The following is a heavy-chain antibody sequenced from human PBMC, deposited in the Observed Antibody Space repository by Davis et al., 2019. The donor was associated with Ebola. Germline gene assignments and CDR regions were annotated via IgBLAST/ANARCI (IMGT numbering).Heavy chain of an antibody. D-gene: IGHD2-2*01. Sequence: ASVKVSCKASGGTFSSYAISWVRQAPGQGLEWMGWISAYNGNTNYAQKLQGRVTMTTDTSTSTAYMELRSLRSDDTAVYYCARTPWEPAAIGPRGWFDPWGQGTLVTVSS. J-gene: IGHJ5*02. CDR2: ISAYNGNT. CDR3: ARTPWEPAAIGPRGWFDP. V-gene: IGHV1-18*01. CDR1: GGTFSSYA.